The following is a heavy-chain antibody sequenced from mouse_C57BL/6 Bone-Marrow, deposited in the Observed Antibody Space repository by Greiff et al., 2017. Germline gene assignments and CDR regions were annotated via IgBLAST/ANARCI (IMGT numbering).Heavy chain of an antibody. V-gene: IGHV1-69*01. J-gene: IGHJ3*01. CDR2: IDPSDSYT. Sequence: QVQLQQPGAELVMPGASVKLSCKASGYTFTSYWMHWVKQRPGQGLEWIGEIDPSDSYTNYNQKFKGKSTLTVDKSSSTAYMQLSSLTSEDSAVYYCALQLRRPFAYWGQGTLVTVSA. CDR3: ALQLRRPFAY. CDR1: GYTFTSYW. D-gene: IGHD3-2*02.